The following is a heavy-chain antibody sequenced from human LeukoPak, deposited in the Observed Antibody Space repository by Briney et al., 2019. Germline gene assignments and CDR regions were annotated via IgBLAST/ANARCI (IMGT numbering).Heavy chain of an antibody. J-gene: IGHJ5*02. CDR1: GYTFTSYY. Sequence: ASVKVSCKASGYTFTSYYMHWVRQAPGQGLEWMGIINPSGGSTSYAQKFQGRVTMTRDMSTSTVYMELSSLRSEDTAVYYCARENSYYDSASTKFDPWGQGTLVTVSS. D-gene: IGHD3-22*01. CDR2: INPSGGST. V-gene: IGHV1-46*01. CDR3: ARENSYYDSASTKFDP.